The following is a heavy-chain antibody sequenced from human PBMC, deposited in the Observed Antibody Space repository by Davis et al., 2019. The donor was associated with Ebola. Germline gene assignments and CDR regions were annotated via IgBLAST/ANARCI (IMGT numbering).Heavy chain of an antibody. CDR1: GFIFSSYA. V-gene: IGHV3-33*01. CDR2: IWYDGSNK. D-gene: IGHD3-9*01. Sequence: GESLKISCAASGFIFSSYAMHWVSQDPGKGLEWVAVIWYDGSNKYYADYVKGRFAISRDNSKNTLYLQMNSLRAEDTAVYYCARDMYFDWLFYYGMDVWGKGTTVTISS. CDR3: ARDMYFDWLFYYGMDV. J-gene: IGHJ6*04.